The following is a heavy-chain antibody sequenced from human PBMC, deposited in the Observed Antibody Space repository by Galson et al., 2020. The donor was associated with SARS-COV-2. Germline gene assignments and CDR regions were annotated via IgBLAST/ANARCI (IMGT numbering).Heavy chain of an antibody. V-gene: IGHV3-11*01. Sequence: GESLKISCAASGFTFSDYYMSWIRQAPGKGLEWVSYISSSGSTIYYADSVKGRFTISRDNAKNSLYLQMNSLRAEDTAVYYCAREEAAGAFDYWGQGTLVTVSS. D-gene: IGHD1-26*01. CDR2: ISSSGSTI. J-gene: IGHJ4*02. CDR3: AREEAAGAFDY. CDR1: GFTFSDYY.